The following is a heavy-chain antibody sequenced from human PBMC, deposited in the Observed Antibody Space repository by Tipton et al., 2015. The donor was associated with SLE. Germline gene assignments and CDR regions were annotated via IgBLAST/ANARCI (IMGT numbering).Heavy chain of an antibody. CDR2: IYYSGST. D-gene: IGHD6-19*01. V-gene: IGHV4-59*11. Sequence: TLSLTCTVSGGSISSHYWSWIRQPPGKGLECIGYIYYSGSTNYNPSLKSRVTITVDTAKNQFSLKLSSVTAADTAVYYCSREAGWLHYYYYYMDVWGKGT. CDR1: GGSISSHY. J-gene: IGHJ6*03. CDR3: SREAGWLHYYYYYMDV.